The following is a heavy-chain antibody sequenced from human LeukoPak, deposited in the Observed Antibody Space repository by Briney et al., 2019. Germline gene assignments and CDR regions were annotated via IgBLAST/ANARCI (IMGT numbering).Heavy chain of an antibody. CDR1: GGTFSSYA. J-gene: IGHJ4*02. V-gene: IGHV1-69*01. CDR2: IIPIFGTA. CDR3: ARALVTMVRGVITFDY. Sequence: ASVKVSCKASGGTFSSYAISWVRQAPGQGLEWMGGIIPIFGTANYAQKFQGRVTITADESTSTAYMELSSPRSEDTAVYYCARALVTMVRGVITFDYWGQGTLVTVSS. D-gene: IGHD3-10*01.